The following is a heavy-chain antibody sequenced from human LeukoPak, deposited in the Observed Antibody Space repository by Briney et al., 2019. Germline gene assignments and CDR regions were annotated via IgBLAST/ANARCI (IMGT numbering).Heavy chain of an antibody. CDR2: ISSSSSYI. Sequence: GGSLRLSCAASGFTFSSYSMNWVRQAPGKGLEWVSSISSSSSYIYYADSVKGRFTISRDNAKNSLYLQMNSLRAEDTAVYYCARSPGIAVAGTQDDSWGQETLVTVSS. V-gene: IGHV3-21*01. CDR1: GFTFSSYS. D-gene: IGHD6-19*01. CDR3: ARSPGIAVAGTQDDS. J-gene: IGHJ4*02.